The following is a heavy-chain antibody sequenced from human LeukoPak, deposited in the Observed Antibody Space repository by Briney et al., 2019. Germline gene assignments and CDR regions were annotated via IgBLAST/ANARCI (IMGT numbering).Heavy chain of an antibody. CDR2: IYTSGST. Sequence: PSQTLSLTCTVSGGSISSGSYYWSWIRQPAGKGLEWIGRIYTSGSTNYNPSLKSRVTISVDTSKNQFSLKLSSVTAADTAVYYCARLLPAVAGPFKNDYWGQGTLVTVSS. D-gene: IGHD6-19*01. CDR1: GGSISSGSYY. V-gene: IGHV4-61*02. CDR3: ARLLPAVAGPFKNDY. J-gene: IGHJ4*02.